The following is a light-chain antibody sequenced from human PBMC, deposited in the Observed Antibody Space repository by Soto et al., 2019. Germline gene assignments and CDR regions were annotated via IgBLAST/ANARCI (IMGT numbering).Light chain of an antibody. Sequence: QSVLTQPPSVSEAPRQRVTISCSGRTSNIGTNAVNWYQQLPGKAPKLLIYYDDLLPSGISDRFSASKSGTSASLAISGLQSEDEADYYCATWDDSLNAVVFGGGTQLTVL. V-gene: IGLV1-36*01. CDR1: TSNIGTNA. CDR2: YDD. CDR3: ATWDDSLNAVV. J-gene: IGLJ2*01.